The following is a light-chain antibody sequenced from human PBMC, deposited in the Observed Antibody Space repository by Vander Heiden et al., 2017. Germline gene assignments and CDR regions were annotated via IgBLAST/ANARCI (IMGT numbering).Light chain of an antibody. J-gene: IGKJ3*01. V-gene: IGKV4-1*01. CDR3: QQYYSTPLT. Sequence: DIVMTQSPDSLAVSLGERATINCKSSQRVLYSSNNKNSLDWYQQKPGHAPKLLLYWASTRESGVPDRFSGSGSGTDFTLTISSLQAEDVAVYYCQQYYSTPLTFGPGTRVDIK. CDR2: WAS. CDR1: QRVLYSSNNKNS.